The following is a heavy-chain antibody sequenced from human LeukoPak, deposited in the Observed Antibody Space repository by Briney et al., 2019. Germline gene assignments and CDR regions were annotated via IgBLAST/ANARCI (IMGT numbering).Heavy chain of an antibody. CDR1: GFTFSSNA. V-gene: IGHV3-23*01. J-gene: IGHJ4*02. Sequence: GGSLRLSCADSGFTFSSNAMNWVRQAPGKGLDWVSIISGSGDDTYYADSVKGRFTISRDNSKNTLYLQMNSLRAEDTAVYYCAKEAGYSGYDYPDYWGQRTLVTVSS. CDR2: ISGSGDDT. CDR3: AKEAGYSGYDYPDY. D-gene: IGHD5-12*01.